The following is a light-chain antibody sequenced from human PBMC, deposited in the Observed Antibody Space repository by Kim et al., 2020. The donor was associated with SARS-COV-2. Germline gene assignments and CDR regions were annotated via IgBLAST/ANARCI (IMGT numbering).Light chain of an antibody. Sequence: SYELTQPPSVSVSPGQMARITCSGDALPKQYAYWFQQKPGQAPVVLIYEDTERPSGIPERFSGSTSGTTVTLTISAVQAEDEADYYCQSADSSDTFWVFGGGTQLTVL. J-gene: IGLJ3*02. CDR1: ALPKQY. CDR3: QSADSSDTFWV. CDR2: EDT. V-gene: IGLV3-25*03.